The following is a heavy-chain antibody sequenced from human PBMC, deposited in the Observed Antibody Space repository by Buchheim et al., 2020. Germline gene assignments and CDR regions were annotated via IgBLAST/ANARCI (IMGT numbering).Heavy chain of an antibody. CDR3: ARNMLPTTVTPAY. J-gene: IGHJ4*02. CDR2: INPSGGST. CDR1: GYTFTNYY. D-gene: IGHD4-17*01. Sequence: QVQLVQSGAEVKKPGASVKLSCKASGYTFTNYYMHWVRQAPGQGLEWMGIINPSGGSTSYAQKFQGRVTMTRDPSTSTVYLELSSLRSEDTALYYCARNMLPTTVTPAYWGQGTL. V-gene: IGHV1-46*03.